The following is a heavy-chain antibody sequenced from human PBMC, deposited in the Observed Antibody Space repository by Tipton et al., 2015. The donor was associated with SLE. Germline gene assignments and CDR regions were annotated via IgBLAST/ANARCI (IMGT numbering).Heavy chain of an antibody. V-gene: IGHV3-21*03. Sequence: GSLRLSCAASGFTFSSYSMNWVRQAPGKGLEWVSSISSSSSYIYYADSVKGRFTISRDNAKNSLYLQMNSLRAEDTAVYYCARGELGIESGDAFDIWGQGTMVTVSA. D-gene: IGHD1-26*01. CDR3: ARGELGIESGDAFDI. CDR1: GFTFSSYS. J-gene: IGHJ3*02. CDR2: ISSSSSYI.